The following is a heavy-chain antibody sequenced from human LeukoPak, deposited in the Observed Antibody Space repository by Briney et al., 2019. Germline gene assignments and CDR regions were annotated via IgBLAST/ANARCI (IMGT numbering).Heavy chain of an antibody. V-gene: IGHV3-7*01. Sequence: GGSLRLSCAASGFTFSSYWMSWCRQAPGKGLEWVANIKQDGSEKYYVDSVKGRFTISRDNAKNSLYLQMNSLRAEDTAVYYCASGKVSGHSYGYTDYWGQGTLVTVSS. CDR3: ASGKVSGHSYGYTDY. D-gene: IGHD5-18*01. J-gene: IGHJ4*02. CDR2: IKQDGSEK. CDR1: GFTFSSYW.